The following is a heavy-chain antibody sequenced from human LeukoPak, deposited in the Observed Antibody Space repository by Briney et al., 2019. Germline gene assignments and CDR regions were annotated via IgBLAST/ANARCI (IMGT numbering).Heavy chain of an antibody. D-gene: IGHD3-3*01. Sequence: SETLSLTCTVSGGSISSYYWSWIRQHPGKDLEWIGNIYYSGSTFYNPSLKSRVTISVDTSKNQLSLKLGSVTAADTAVYYCARAYYDFWSGPSQYSFDYWGQGTLVTVSS. CDR1: GGSISSYY. CDR3: ARAYYDFWSGPSQYSFDY. J-gene: IGHJ4*02. V-gene: IGHV4-59*06. CDR2: IYYSGST.